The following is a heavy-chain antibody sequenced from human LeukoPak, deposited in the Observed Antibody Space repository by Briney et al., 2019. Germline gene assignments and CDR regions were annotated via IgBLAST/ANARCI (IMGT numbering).Heavy chain of an antibody. D-gene: IGHD3-10*01. CDR3: GGSGSYYTPSYY. J-gene: IGHJ4*02. CDR2: ISNDGVT. V-gene: IGHV3-53*01. Sequence: GGSLRLSCATSDFPVSDNYMSWVRQAPGRGLEWASVISNDGVTDYADSVKGRFTISRDDSNDTVFLQMSSLRPEDTAVYYCGGSGSYYTPSYYWGQGTLVTVSS. CDR1: DFPVSDNY.